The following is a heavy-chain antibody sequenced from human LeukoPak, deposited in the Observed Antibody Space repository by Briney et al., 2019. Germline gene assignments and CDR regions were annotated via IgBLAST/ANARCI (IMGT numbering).Heavy chain of an antibody. CDR3: ARDFGAFGYDVY. J-gene: IGHJ4*02. CDR2: IYSGGST. V-gene: IGHV3-66*02. CDR1: GFTVSSNY. D-gene: IGHD3-16*01. Sequence: GGSLRLSCAASGFTVSSNYMSWVRQAPGKGPEWVSVIYSGGSTYYADSVKGRFTISRDNSKNTLYLQMNSLRAEDTAVYYCARDFGAFGYDVYWGQGTLVTVSS.